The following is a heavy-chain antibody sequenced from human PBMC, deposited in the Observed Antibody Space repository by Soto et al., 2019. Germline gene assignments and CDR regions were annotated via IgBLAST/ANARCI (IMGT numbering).Heavy chain of an antibody. CDR1: GGSISSSNW. D-gene: IGHD3-16*02. CDR2: IYHSGST. V-gene: IGHV4-4*02. J-gene: IGHJ4*02. Sequence: PSETLSLTCAVSGGSISSSNWWSWVRQPPGKGLEWIGEIYHSGSTNYNPSLKSRVTISVDKSKNQFSLKLSSVTAADTAVYYCASFLSYDYVWGSYRYNRVHGFLWGQGTLVTVPS. CDR3: ASFLSYDYVWGSYRYNRVHGFL.